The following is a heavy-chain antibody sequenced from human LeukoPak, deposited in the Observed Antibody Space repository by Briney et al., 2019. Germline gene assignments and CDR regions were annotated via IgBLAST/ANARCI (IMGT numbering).Heavy chain of an antibody. Sequence: ASVKVSCKASGYTFTGYYMHWVRQAPGQGLEWMGWINPNSGGTNYAQKLQGRVTMTRNTSISTAYMELSRLRSDDTAVYYCARGNLEGNWNDLLAPYWGQGTLVTVSS. CDR3: ARGNLEGNWNDLLAPY. D-gene: IGHD1-20*01. J-gene: IGHJ4*02. CDR2: INPNSGGT. CDR1: GYTFTGYY. V-gene: IGHV1-2*02.